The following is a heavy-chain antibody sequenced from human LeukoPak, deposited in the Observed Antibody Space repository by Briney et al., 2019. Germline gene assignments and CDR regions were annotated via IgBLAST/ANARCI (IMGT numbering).Heavy chain of an antibody. V-gene: IGHV3-7*03. CDR2: IRHDGSTK. CDR3: ARSVPYGTTWYGRSDC. J-gene: IGHJ4*02. Sequence: QSGGSLRLSCTASGFPFYSYWMTWVRQTPGKGLEWVANIRHDGSTKYYVDSVKGRFTISRDNAMNSLYLQKDSLRVEDTAIYYCARSVPYGTTWYGRSDCWGQGTQVTVSS. CDR1: GFPFYSYW. D-gene: IGHD6-13*01.